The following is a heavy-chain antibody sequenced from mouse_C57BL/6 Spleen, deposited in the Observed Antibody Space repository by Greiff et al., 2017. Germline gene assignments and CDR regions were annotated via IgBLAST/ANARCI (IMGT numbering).Heavy chain of an antibody. CDR3: ARSDYYGSSHDYAMDY. Sequence: QVQLKESGPELVKPGASVKISCKASGYAFSSSWMNWVKQRPGKGLEWIGRIYPGDGDTNYNGKFKGKATLTADKSSSTAYMQLSSLTSEDSAVYFCARSDYYGSSHDYAMDYWGQGTSVTVSS. D-gene: IGHD1-1*01. J-gene: IGHJ4*01. V-gene: IGHV1-82*01. CDR2: IYPGDGDT. CDR1: GYAFSSSW.